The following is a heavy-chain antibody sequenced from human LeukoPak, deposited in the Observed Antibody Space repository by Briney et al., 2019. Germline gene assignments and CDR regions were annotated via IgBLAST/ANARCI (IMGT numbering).Heavy chain of an antibody. V-gene: IGHV3-21*01. Sequence: GGSLRLSCAASGFTFSSYSMNWVRQAPGKGLEWVSSISSSSSYIYYADSVKGRFTISRDNSKNTLYLQMNSLRAEDTAVYYCARETGSAVGSTDFDYWGQGTLVTVSS. J-gene: IGHJ4*02. D-gene: IGHD4-17*01. CDR3: ARETGSAVGSTDFDY. CDR1: GFTFSSYS. CDR2: ISSSSSYI.